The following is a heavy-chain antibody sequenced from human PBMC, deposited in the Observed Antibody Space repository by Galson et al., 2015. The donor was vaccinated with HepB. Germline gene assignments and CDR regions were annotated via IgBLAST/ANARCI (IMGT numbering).Heavy chain of an antibody. CDR2: IKSKTDGGTT. Sequence: SLRLSCAASGFTFSNAWMSWVRQAPGKGLEWVGRIKSKTDGGTTDYAAPVKGRFTISRDDSKNTLYLQMNSLKTEDTAVYYCTTADIVVVPAAAQGIDYWGQGTLVTVSS. J-gene: IGHJ4*02. CDR1: GFTFSNAW. V-gene: IGHV3-15*01. CDR3: TTADIVVVPAAAQGIDY. D-gene: IGHD2-2*01.